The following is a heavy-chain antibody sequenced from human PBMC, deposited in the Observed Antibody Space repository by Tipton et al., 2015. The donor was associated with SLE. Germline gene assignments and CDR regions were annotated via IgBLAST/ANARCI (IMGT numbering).Heavy chain of an antibody. CDR3: AKDQGSSSGKGY. V-gene: IGHV3-23*01. CDR1: GFTFSSYA. CDR2: FSGSGGST. J-gene: IGHJ4*02. D-gene: IGHD6-13*01. Sequence: SLRLSCAASGFTFSSYAMSWVRQAPGKGLEWVSAFSGSGGSTYYADSVKGRFTISRDNSKNTLYLQMNSLRAEDTAVYYCAKDQGSSSGKGYWGQGTLVTVSS.